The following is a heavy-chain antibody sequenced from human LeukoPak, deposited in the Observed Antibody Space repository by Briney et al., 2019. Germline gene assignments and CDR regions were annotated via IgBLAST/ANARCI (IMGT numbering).Heavy chain of an antibody. CDR1: GGSISSYY. V-gene: IGHV4-4*07. D-gene: IGHD6-13*01. CDR2: IYTSGST. CDR3: AREDRQQLVHGFDP. Sequence: PSETLSLTCTVSGGSISSYYWSWIRQPAGKGLEWNGRIYTSGSTNYNPSLKSRVTMSVDTSKNQFSLKLSSVTAADTAVYYCAREDRQQLVHGFDPWGQGTLVTVSS. J-gene: IGHJ5*02.